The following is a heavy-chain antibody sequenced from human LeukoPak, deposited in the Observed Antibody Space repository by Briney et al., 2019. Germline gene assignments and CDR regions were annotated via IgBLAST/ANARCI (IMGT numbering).Heavy chain of an antibody. CDR1: GFTVNSNY. J-gene: IGHJ4*02. V-gene: IGHV3-23*01. Sequence: PGGSLRLSCAASGFTVNSNYLSWVRQAPGKGLEWVSAISGSGGSTYYADSVKGRFTISRDNSKNTLYLQMNSLRAEDTAVYYCARGASYFDFWGQGTLVTVSS. CDR3: ARGASYFDF. CDR2: ISGSGGST.